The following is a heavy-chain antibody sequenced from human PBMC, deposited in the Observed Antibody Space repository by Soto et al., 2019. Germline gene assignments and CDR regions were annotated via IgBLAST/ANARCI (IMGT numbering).Heavy chain of an antibody. V-gene: IGHV3-48*04. D-gene: IGHD2-15*01. CDR3: ARGWGCSSGSCYFTS. J-gene: IGHJ5*02. CDR2: ISSTSSAI. CDR1: GFTFGSYS. Sequence: DVQLVESGGGLVQPGGSLTLSCAASGFTFGSYSMNWVRQAPGKGLEWVSYISSTSSAIWYADSLKGRFIISRDNAENSLYLQMHSLRAKDTAVYFCARGWGCSSGSCYFTSWGQGTLVTVSS.